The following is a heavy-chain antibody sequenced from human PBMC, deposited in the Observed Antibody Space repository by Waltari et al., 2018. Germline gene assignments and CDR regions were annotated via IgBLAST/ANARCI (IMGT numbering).Heavy chain of an antibody. CDR1: GYTFTSHY. J-gene: IGHJ4*02. CDR3: AREPHIGNTPYYYDSSGYSPLDY. CDR2: INPSGGST. Sequence: QVQLVQSGAEVKKPGASVKVSCKASGYTFTSHYMHWVRQAPGQGPEWMGIINPSGGSTSYAQKFQGRVTMTRDTSTSTVYMELSSLRSEDTAVYYCAREPHIGNTPYYYDSSGYSPLDYWGQGTLVTVSS. V-gene: IGHV1-46*01. D-gene: IGHD3-22*01.